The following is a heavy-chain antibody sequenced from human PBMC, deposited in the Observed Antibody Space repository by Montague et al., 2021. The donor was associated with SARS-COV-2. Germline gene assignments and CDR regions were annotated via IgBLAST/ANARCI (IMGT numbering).Heavy chain of an antibody. CDR2: VYYSRSS. J-gene: IGHJ4*02. Sequence: SETLSLTCTVSGDSVSHDFCTWIRQPPGKGLKRIGYVYYSRSSSYNSTLRGRVSIAVDTSKNQFSLRLSTVTAADTAIDYCVRDPAPSGSGTFYDYWGQGTLVTVSS. CDR3: VRDPAPSGSGTFYDY. V-gene: IGHV4-59*02. CDR1: GDSVSHDF. D-gene: IGHD1-26*01.